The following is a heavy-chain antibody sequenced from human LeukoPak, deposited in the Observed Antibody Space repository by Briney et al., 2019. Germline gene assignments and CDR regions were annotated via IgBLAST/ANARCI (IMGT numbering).Heavy chain of an antibody. Sequence: ASVKVSCKASGYTFTGYYMHWVRQAPGQGLEWMGWINPNSGGTNYAQKFQGRVTMTRDTSISTAYMELSRLRSDDTAVYYCARDLRGYSYGYGYWGQGTLVTVSS. J-gene: IGHJ4*02. D-gene: IGHD5-18*01. CDR1: GYTFTGYY. CDR3: ARDLRGYSYGYGY. CDR2: INPNSGGT. V-gene: IGHV1-2*02.